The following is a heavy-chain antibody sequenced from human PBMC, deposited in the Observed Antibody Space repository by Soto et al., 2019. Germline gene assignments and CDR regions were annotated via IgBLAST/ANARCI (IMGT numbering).Heavy chain of an antibody. Sequence: SETLSLTCTVSGGSISSHYWSWIRQPPGKGLEWIAYIYHSGSTRYNPSLKSRVTISVDTSKNQFSLKLSSVTAADTAVYYCARGSLLGYCSGGSCYPNPHWFDPWGQGTLVTVSS. CDR1: GGSISSHY. V-gene: IGHV4-59*11. J-gene: IGHJ5*02. CDR2: IYHSGST. CDR3: ARGSLLGYCSGGSCYPNPHWFDP. D-gene: IGHD2-15*01.